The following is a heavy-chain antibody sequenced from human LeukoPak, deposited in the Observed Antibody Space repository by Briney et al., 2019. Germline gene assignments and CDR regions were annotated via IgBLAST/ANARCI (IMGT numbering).Heavy chain of an antibody. V-gene: IGHV3-64*01. CDR3: ARVRGSYFFDF. J-gene: IGHJ4*02. CDR2: ISSNGGST. CDR1: GFTFSSYA. Sequence: GGSLRLSCEASGFTFSSYAMYWVRQAPGKGLEYVSSISSNGGSTYYANSVKGRFTISRDNSKNTLSLQMGSLRPADMAVYYCARVRGSYFFDFWGQGTLVTVSS. D-gene: IGHD1-26*01.